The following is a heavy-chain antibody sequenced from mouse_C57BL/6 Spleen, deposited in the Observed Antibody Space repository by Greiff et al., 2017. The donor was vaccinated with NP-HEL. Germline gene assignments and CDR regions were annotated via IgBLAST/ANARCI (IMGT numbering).Heavy chain of an antibody. CDR2: IYPGDGAT. CDR1: GYAFSSYW. V-gene: IGHV1-80*01. Sequence: VQLQESGAELVKPGASVKISCKASGYAFSSYWMNWVKQRPGQGLEWIGQIYPGDGATNYNGKFKGKATLTADKSSSTAYMQLSSLTSEDSAVYFCARDYYGNYGGYWGQGTTRTVSS. D-gene: IGHD2-1*01. CDR3: ARDYYGNYGGY. J-gene: IGHJ2*01.